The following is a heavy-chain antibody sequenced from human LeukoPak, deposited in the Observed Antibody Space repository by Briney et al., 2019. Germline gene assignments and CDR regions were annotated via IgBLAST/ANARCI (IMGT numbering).Heavy chain of an antibody. V-gene: IGHV3-20*04. CDR2: INWNGGST. Sequence: GGSLRLSCAASGFTFDDYGMSWVRQAPGKGLEWVSDINWNGGSTDYADSVKGRFTISREHAKNSLYLHMSSLGDEDTAFYYCARRHTTNWYNWFDPWGQGTLVTVSS. D-gene: IGHD1-1*01. CDR1: GFTFDDYG. J-gene: IGHJ5*02. CDR3: ARRHTTNWYNWFDP.